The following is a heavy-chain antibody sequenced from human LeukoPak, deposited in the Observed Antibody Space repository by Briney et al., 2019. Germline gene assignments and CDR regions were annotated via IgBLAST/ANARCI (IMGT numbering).Heavy chain of an antibody. CDR2: IWYDGSNK. V-gene: IGHV3-33*01. D-gene: IGHD2-15*01. CDR1: GFTFSSYG. Sequence: GGSLRLSCAASGFTFSSYGMHWVRQAPGKGLEWVAVIWYDGSNKYYADSVKGRFTISRDNSMNTLYLQMNSLRAEDTAVYYCARSIVADRGSFDYWGQGTLVTVSS. J-gene: IGHJ4*02. CDR3: ARSIVADRGSFDY.